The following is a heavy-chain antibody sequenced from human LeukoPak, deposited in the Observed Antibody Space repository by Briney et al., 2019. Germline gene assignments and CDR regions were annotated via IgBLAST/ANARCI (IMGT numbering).Heavy chain of an antibody. J-gene: IGHJ4*02. D-gene: IGHD3-22*01. Sequence: GGSLRLSCAASRFTLSTYWMSWVRQAPGKGLEWVAVIWYDGSNKYYADSVKGRFTISRDNSKNTLYLQMNSLRAEDTAVYYCARDHYYDSSGPDYWGQGTLVTVSS. CDR2: IWYDGSNK. CDR1: RFTLSTYW. CDR3: ARDHYYDSSGPDY. V-gene: IGHV3-33*08.